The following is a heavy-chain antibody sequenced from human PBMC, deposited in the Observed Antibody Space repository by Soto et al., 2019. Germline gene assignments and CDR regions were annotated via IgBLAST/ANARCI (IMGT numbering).Heavy chain of an antibody. CDR3: ARTDSSGYYFVH. CDR1: GDFISSGGFY. D-gene: IGHD3-22*01. J-gene: IGHJ4*02. Sequence: QVQLQESGPGLVKPSQTLSLTCTVSGDFISSGGFYWSWIRQLPGKGLEWIGYIYSSGATYYNPSLKTRITISLDTSKNQFSLNLSSVTAADTAVYYCARTDSSGYYFVHWGQGTLVTVFS. CDR2: IYSSGAT. V-gene: IGHV4-31*03.